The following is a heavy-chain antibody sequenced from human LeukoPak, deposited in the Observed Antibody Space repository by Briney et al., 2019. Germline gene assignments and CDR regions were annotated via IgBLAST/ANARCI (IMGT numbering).Heavy chain of an antibody. CDR1: GGSISSYY. V-gene: IGHV4-59*01. Sequence: PSETLSLTCTVSGGSISSYYWSWIRQPPGKGLEWIGYIYYSGSTNYNPSLKSRVTISVDTSKNQFSLKLSSVTAADTAVYYCARGADWFDPWGQGTLVTVSS. J-gene: IGHJ5*02. CDR3: ARGADWFDP. CDR2: IYYSGST.